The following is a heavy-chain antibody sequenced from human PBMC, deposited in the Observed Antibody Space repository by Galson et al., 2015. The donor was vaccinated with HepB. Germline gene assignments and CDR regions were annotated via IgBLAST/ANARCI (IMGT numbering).Heavy chain of an antibody. CDR3: ARNPCIPNYGSSCSNYYYYGLDV. J-gene: IGHJ6*02. CDR1: GCTFTNYG. D-gene: IGHD2-15*01. V-gene: IGHV1-18*04. CDR2: ISGYNANT. Sequence: SVKVSCKASGCTFTNYGLSWVRQAPGQGLEWMGWISGYNANTYYAQKFRGRVTMTTDTSTSTAYMELRSLRSDDTAVYYCARNPCIPNYGSSCSNYYYYGLDVWGQGTTVTVSS.